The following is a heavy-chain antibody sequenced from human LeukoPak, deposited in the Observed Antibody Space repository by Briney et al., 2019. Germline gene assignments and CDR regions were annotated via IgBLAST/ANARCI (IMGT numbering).Heavy chain of an antibody. J-gene: IGHJ6*02. CDR2: IWYDGSNK. V-gene: IGHV3-33*01. Sequence: GGSLRLSCAASGFTFSSYGMHWVRQAPGKGLEWVAVIWYDGSNKYYADSVKGRFTISRDNSKNTLYLQMNSLRAEDTAVYYCAREMRTCGGDCYRPHDYYDSSGYYPGPSYYYGMDIWGQGTLVTVSS. CDR3: AREMRTCGGDCYRPHDYYDSSGYYPGPSYYYGMDI. D-gene: IGHD3-22*01. CDR1: GFTFSSYG.